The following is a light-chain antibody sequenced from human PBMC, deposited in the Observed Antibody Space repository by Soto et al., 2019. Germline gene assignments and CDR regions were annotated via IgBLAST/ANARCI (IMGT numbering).Light chain of an antibody. V-gene: IGKV3-15*01. CDR3: HHSIKWPWT. J-gene: IGKJ1*01. CDR1: QSVSSN. CDR2: DAS. Sequence: EIVMTQSPATLSVSPGERATLSCRASQSVSSNLAWYQQRPGQAPRLPVYDASTMAAGIPTRFSGSGFGTEFTLTIMCLKSDDCRCYDCHHSIKWPWTFGQGTQVEVK.